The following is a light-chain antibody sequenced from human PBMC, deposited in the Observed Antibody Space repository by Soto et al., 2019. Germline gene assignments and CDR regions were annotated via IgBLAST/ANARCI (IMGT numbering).Light chain of an antibody. J-gene: IGKJ1*01. CDR2: AAS. CDR1: QGISTY. V-gene: IGKV1-27*01. Sequence: DIQMTQSPSSLSASVGDRVTITCRASQGISTYLVWYQQKPGTVPKLLIFAASTLQSGVPSRFSGSGSGTDLTLTIRSLQPEDVATYYCQNYIGAPWTFGQGTKVEIK. CDR3: QNYIGAPWT.